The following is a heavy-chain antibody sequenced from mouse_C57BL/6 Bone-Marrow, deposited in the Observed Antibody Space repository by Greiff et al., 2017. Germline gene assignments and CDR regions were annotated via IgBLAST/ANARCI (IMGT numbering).Heavy chain of an antibody. CDR2: ISNGGGST. CDR1: GFTFSDYY. CDR3: ARNGYRDYYAMDY. J-gene: IGHJ4*01. V-gene: IGHV5-12*01. Sequence: EVKVEESGGGLVQPGGSLKLSCAASGFTFSDYYMYWVRQTPGKRLEWVAYISNGGGSTYYPDTVKGRFTISRDNAKNTLYLQMSRLKSEDTAMYYCARNGYRDYYAMDYWGQGTSVTVSS. D-gene: IGHD2-2*01.